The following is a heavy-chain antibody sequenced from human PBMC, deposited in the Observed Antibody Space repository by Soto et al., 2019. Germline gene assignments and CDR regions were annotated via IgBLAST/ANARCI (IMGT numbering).Heavy chain of an antibody. CDR1: GFTFSSYA. V-gene: IGHV3-30-3*01. Sequence: GGSLRLSCAASGFTFSSYAMHWVRQAPGKGLEWVAVISYDGSNKYYADSVKGRFTISRDNSKNTLYLQMNSLRAEDTAVYYCLREGQSPDYSGSLPTLYYYYGMDVWGQGTTVTVSS. CDR2: ISYDGSNK. CDR3: LREGQSPDYSGSLPTLYYYYGMDV. J-gene: IGHJ6*02. D-gene: IGHD3-10*01.